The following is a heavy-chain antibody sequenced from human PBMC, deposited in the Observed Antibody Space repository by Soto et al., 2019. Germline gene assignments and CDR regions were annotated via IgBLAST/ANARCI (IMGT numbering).Heavy chain of an antibody. D-gene: IGHD2-21*02. V-gene: IGHV4-39*01. Sequence: QLQLQESGAGLVKPSETLSLTCNVSGASISNSDYYWAWVRQPPGSDLEWIGSIYYGGRTDYNPSLRSRLTIKVDKSKNQFSLNLSSVTAADTALYFCASGDATYLGAFDTWGQGTMVTVSS. CDR3: ASGDATYLGAFDT. CDR2: IYYGGRT. J-gene: IGHJ3*02. CDR1: GASISNSDYY.